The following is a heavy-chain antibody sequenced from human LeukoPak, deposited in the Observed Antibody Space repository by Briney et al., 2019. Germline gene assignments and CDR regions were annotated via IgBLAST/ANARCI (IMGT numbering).Heavy chain of an antibody. CDR3: AREPLGGVHSGCIDY. CDR2: IYTNGST. D-gene: IGHD5-12*01. V-gene: IGHV4-61*02. J-gene: IGHJ4*02. CDR1: GGSISSGSYY. Sequence: SQTLSLTCTVSGGSISSGSYYWSWIRQPAGKGLEWIGRIYTNGSTNYNPSLKSRVTISVDTSKNQFSLKLSSVTAADTAVYYCAREPLGGVHSGCIDYWGQGTLVTVSS.